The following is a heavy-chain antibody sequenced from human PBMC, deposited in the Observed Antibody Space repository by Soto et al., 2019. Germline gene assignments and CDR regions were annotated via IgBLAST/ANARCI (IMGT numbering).Heavy chain of an antibody. CDR1: GYTLSDYS. D-gene: IGHD6-6*01. V-gene: IGHV3-48*02. CDR3: ARDRGRYSSSSLDYYYYGMDV. Sequence: HPGGSLRLSCAASGYTLSDYSMNWIRQAPGKGLEWVSYIGTSRKYIFYPDSVRGRFTISRDDARNSLYLQLNSLRDEDTAVYYCARDRGRYSSSSLDYYYYGMDVWGQGTTVTVSS. CDR2: IGTSRKYI. J-gene: IGHJ6*02.